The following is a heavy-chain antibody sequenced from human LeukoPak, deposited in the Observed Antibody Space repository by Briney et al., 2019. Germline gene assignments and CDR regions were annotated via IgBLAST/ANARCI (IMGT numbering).Heavy chain of an antibody. CDR2: INNDGSST. V-gene: IGHV3-74*01. Sequence: QPGGSLRLSCAASGFTFSSYWIHWVRQAPGKGLVWVSRINNDGSSTSYADSVKGRFTISRDNAKNTLYLQTNSLRAEDTAVYYCARDVSGWYHNFDYWGQGTLVTVSS. J-gene: IGHJ4*02. CDR1: GFTFSSYW. CDR3: ARDVSGWYHNFDY. D-gene: IGHD6-19*01.